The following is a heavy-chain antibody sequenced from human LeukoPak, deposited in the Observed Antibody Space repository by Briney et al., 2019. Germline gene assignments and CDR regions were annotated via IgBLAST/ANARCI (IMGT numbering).Heavy chain of an antibody. CDR3: ARVCSNTSCWGAFDI. CDR1: GGTFSSYA. J-gene: IGHJ3*02. V-gene: IGHV1-69*05. D-gene: IGHD2-2*01. CDR2: IIPIFGTA. Sequence: GASVKVSCKASGGTFSSYAISWVRQAPGQGLEWMGGIIPIFGTANYAQKFQGRVTITTDESTSTAYMELSSLRAEDTAVYYCARVCSNTSCWGAFDIWGQGTMVTVSS.